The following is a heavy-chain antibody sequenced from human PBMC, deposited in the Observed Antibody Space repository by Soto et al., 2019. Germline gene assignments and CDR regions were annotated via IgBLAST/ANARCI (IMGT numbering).Heavy chain of an antibody. CDR2: IYPGDSDT. Sequence: GESLKISCKAFRYSFTDYWIGWVRQMPGKGLEWMGFIYPGDSDTRYSPSLQGQVTISADKSISTAYLQWSSLKASDTGMYYCARHGSSGMDVWGQGTTVTVS. CDR3: ARHGSSGMDV. J-gene: IGHJ6*02. D-gene: IGHD6-19*01. CDR1: RYSFTDYW. V-gene: IGHV5-51*01.